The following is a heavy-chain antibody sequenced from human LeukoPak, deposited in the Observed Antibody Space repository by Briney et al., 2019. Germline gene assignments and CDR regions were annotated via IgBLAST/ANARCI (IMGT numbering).Heavy chain of an antibody. CDR2: IYYSGST. V-gene: IGHV4-39*01. CDR1: GGSISSSSHY. CDR3: ARITIFGVVIHD. J-gene: IGHJ4*02. Sequence: SETLSLTCTVSGGSISSSSHYWGWIRQPPGKGLEWIGSIYYSGSTYYNPSLKSRVTISVDTSKNQFSLKLSSVTAADTAVYYCARITIFGVVIHDWSQGTLVTVSS. D-gene: IGHD3-3*01.